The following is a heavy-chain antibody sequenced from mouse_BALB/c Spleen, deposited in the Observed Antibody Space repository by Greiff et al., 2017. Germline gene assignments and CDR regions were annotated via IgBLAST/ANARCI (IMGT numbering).Heavy chain of an antibody. CDR1: GYSITSGYY. J-gene: IGHJ3*01. CDR2: ISYDGSN. D-gene: IGHD2-3*01. V-gene: IGHV3-6*02. Sequence: VQLQQSGPGLVKPSQSLSLTCSVTGYSITSGYYWNWIRQFPGNKLEWMGYISYDGSNNYNPSLKNRISITRDTSKNQFFLKLNSVTTEDTATYYCARRYDGYYWFAYWGQGTLVTVSA. CDR3: ARRYDGYYWFAY.